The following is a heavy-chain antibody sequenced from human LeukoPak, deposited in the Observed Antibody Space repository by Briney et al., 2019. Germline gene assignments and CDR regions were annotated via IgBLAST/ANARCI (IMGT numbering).Heavy chain of an antibody. CDR3: ARGGPNSFAPYYYYGMDV. CDR2: INPNSGGT. V-gene: IGHV1-2*02. Sequence: ASVKVSCKASGYTFTGYYMHWVRQAPGQGLEWMGWINPNSGGTNYAQKFQGRVTMTRDTSISTAYMELSRLRSDDTAVYYCARGGPNSFAPYYYYGMDVWGQGTTVTVSS. J-gene: IGHJ6*02. CDR1: GYTFTGYY. D-gene: IGHD4-23*01.